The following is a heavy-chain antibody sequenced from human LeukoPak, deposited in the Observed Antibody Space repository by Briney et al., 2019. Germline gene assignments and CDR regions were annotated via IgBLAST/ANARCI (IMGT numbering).Heavy chain of an antibody. D-gene: IGHD6-13*01. J-gene: IGHJ5*02. CDR3: ARVGVSYSSSWANWFDP. CDR1: GFTFSSYW. V-gene: IGHV3-74*01. CDR2: INSDGSST. Sequence: PGGSLRLSCAASGFTFSSYWMHWVRQAPGKGLVWVSRINSDGSSTSYADSVKGRFTISRDNAKNTLYLQMNSLRAEDTAVYYCARVGVSYSSSWANWFDPWGQGTLVTVSS.